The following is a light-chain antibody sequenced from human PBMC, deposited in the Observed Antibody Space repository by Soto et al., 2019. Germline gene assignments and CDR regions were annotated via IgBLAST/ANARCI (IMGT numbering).Light chain of an antibody. Sequence: QPVRTQPPSVSGAPGQRVTISCTGSSSNIGAGYDLHWYQQLPGTAPKLLIYRNNNRPSGVPDRFSGSKSGTSASLAITGLQAEDEADYYCQSYDSSLSGYVFGTGTKVTVL. CDR1: SSNIGAGYD. CDR2: RNN. J-gene: IGLJ1*01. CDR3: QSYDSSLSGYV. V-gene: IGLV1-40*01.